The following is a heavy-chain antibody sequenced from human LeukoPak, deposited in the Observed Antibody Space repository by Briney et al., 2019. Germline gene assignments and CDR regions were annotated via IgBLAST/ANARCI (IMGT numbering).Heavy chain of an antibody. Sequence: PGGSLRLSCAASGFTFSSYAMHWVRQAPGKGLEWVAVISYDGSNKYYADTVKGRFTISRDNSKNTLYLQMNSLRAEDTAVYYCARGVCGGDCYSEGFYFDYWGQGTLVTVSS. V-gene: IGHV3-30-3*01. D-gene: IGHD2-21*02. CDR2: ISYDGSNK. J-gene: IGHJ4*01. CDR1: GFTFSSYA. CDR3: ARGVCGGDCYSEGFYFDY.